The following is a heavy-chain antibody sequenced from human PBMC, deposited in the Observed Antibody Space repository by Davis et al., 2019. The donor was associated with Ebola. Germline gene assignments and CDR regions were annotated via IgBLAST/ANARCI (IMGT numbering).Heavy chain of an antibody. CDR3: ARGGYGLVGFDY. V-gene: IGHV4-34*01. CDR1: GGSFSGYY. CDR2: INHSGST. D-gene: IGHD4-17*01. J-gene: IGHJ4*02. Sequence: GSLRLSCAVYGGSFSGYYWSWIRQPPGKGLEWIGEINHSGSTNYNPSLKSRVTISVDTSKNQFSLKLSSVTAADTAVYYCARGGYGLVGFDYWGQGTLVTVSS.